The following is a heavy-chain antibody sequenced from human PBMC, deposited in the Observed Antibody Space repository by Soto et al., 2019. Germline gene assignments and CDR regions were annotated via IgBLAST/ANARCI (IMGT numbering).Heavy chain of an antibody. CDR2: IIPICGTA. Sequence: QVQLVQSGAEVKKPGSSVKVSCKASGGTFSSYAISWVRPAPGQGLEWMGGIIPICGTANYAQKFQGRVTITADESTSTAYRELGSLRSEETAVYYCARARSGPRHLYYFDYWGQGTLVTVSS. V-gene: IGHV1-69*01. CDR3: ARARSGPRHLYYFDY. J-gene: IGHJ4*02. CDR1: GGTFSSYA.